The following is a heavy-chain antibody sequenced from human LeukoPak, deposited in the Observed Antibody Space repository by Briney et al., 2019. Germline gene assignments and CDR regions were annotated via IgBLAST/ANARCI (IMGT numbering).Heavy chain of an antibody. J-gene: IGHJ6*02. CDR2: ISGSGGST. D-gene: IGHD6-13*01. CDR3: AKVGTAAATNRYYYYYGMDV. V-gene: IGHV3-23*01. Sequence: PGGSLRLSCAASGFTFSSYAMSWVRQAPGKGLEWVSAISGSGGSTYYADSVKGRFTISRDKSKNTLYLQMNSLRAEDTAVYYCAKVGTAAATNRYYYYYGMDVWGQGTTVTVSS. CDR1: GFTFSSYA.